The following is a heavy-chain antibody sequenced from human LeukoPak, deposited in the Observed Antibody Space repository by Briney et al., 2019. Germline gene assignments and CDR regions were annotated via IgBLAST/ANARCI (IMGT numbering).Heavy chain of an antibody. V-gene: IGHV3-74*01. D-gene: IGHD2-2*01. CDR3: ARGVGYCSSTSCYWWFDP. CDR1: GFTFSSYW. CDR2: INSDGSST. Sequence: PGGSLRLSCAASGFTFSSYWMHWVRHAPGKGLVWVSRINSDGSSTSYADSVKGRFTISRDNAKNTLYLQMNSLRAEDTAVYYCARGVGYCSSTSCYWWFDPWGHGTLVTVSS. J-gene: IGHJ5*02.